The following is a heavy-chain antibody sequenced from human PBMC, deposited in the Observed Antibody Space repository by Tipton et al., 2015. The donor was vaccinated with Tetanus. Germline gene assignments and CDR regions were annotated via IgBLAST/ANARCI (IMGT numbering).Heavy chain of an antibody. J-gene: IGHJ6*02. Sequence: SLRLSCAASGFTFSNYAMAWVRQAPGKGLEWVSRINTDGRRTHYADSVKGRFTISRDSAKNTLYLQMNSLRPDDTSIYYCARRSLTNYGLDVWGQGTTVTVSS. CDR1: GFTFSNYA. CDR3: ARRSLTNYGLDV. CDR2: INTDGRRT. D-gene: IGHD1/OR15-1a*01. V-gene: IGHV3-74*01.